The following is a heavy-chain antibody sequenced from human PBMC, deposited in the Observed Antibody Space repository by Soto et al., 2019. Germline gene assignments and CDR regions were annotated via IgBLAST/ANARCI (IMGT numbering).Heavy chain of an antibody. Sequence: QVQLVESGEGVVQPGRSLRLSCAASGFTFSSYAMHWVRQAPGKGLEWVAVISYDGSNKYYADSVKGRFTISRDNSKNTLYVQMNSLRAEDTAVYYCARDRGSKSYYYYGMDVWGQGTTVTVSS. CDR3: ARDRGSKSYYYYGMDV. CDR1: GFTFSSYA. J-gene: IGHJ6*02. D-gene: IGHD2-2*01. CDR2: ISYDGSNK. V-gene: IGHV3-30-3*01.